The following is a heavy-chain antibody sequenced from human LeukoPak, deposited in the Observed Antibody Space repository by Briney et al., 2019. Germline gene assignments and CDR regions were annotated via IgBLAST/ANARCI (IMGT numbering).Heavy chain of an antibody. CDR3: ARDPPPGRYCSSTSCFPDY. CDR2: IISSSSYI. J-gene: IGHJ4*02. CDR1: GFTSSSFT. D-gene: IGHD2-2*01. Sequence: SGGSLKLSWAASGFTSSSFTMNWVRQPPGKGLDWVSSIISSSSYIYYADSVKGRFTISRDNAKNSLYLQMNSLRAEDTAVYYCARDPPPGRYCSSTSCFPDYWGQGTLVTVSS. V-gene: IGHV3-21*01.